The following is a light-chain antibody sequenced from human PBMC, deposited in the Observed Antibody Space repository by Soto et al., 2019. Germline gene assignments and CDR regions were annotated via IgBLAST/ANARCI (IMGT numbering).Light chain of an antibody. CDR2: EVS. CDR1: SSDVGAYNY. V-gene: IGLV2-8*01. Sequence: QSALTQPPSASGSPGQSVTISCTGTSSDVGAYNYVSWYQQHPGKAPKLMIYEVSKRPSGVPDRFSGSKSGYTASLTVSGLQTEDEADYYCSSYAGGNNLVFGTGTK. CDR3: SSYAGGNNLV. J-gene: IGLJ1*01.